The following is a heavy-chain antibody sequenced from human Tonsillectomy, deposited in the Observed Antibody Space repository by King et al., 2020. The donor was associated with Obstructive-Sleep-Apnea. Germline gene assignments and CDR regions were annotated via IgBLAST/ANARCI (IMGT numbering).Heavy chain of an antibody. V-gene: IGHV3-64*01. CDR2: ISSNGGST. J-gene: IGHJ4*02. CDR3: AREDSSGWEDY. CDR1: GFTFSSYA. Sequence: VQLVESGGGLVQPGGSLRLSCAASGFTFSSYAMHWVRQAPGKGLEYVSAISSNGGSTYYANSVKGRFTISRDNSKNTLYLQMGSLRAEDMAVYYCAREDSSGWEDYWGQGTLVTVSS. D-gene: IGHD6-19*01.